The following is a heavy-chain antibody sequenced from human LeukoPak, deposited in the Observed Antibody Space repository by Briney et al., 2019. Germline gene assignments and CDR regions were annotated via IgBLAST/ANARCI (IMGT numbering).Heavy chain of an antibody. CDR1: GFTFSSYA. J-gene: IGHJ4*02. D-gene: IGHD3-9*01. V-gene: IGHV3-23*01. Sequence: GGSLRLSCAASGFTFSSYAMSWVRQAPGKGLEWVSAISGSGGSTYYADSVKGRFTISRDNSKNTLYLQMNSLRAEDTAVYYCAKVASEYYDILTGYSYWGQGTLVTVSS. CDR3: AKVASEYYDILTGYSY. CDR2: ISGSGGST.